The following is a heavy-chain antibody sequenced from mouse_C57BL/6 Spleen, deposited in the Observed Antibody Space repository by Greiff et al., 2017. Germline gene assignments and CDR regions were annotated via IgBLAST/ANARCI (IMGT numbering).Heavy chain of an antibody. J-gene: IGHJ3*01. CDR1: GYTFTDHT. CDR3: ARGDGDYDGGLAY. CDR2: IYPRDGST. Sequence: VKLLESDAELVKPGASVKISCKVSGYTFTDHTIHWMKQRPEQGLEWIGYIYPRDGSTKYNEKFKGKATLTADKSSSTAYMQLNSLTSEDSAVYFGARGDGDYDGGLAYWGQGTLVTVSA. V-gene: IGHV1-78*01. D-gene: IGHD2-4*01.